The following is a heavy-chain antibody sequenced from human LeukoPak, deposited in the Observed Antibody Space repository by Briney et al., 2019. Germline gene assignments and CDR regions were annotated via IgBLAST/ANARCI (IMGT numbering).Heavy chain of an antibody. CDR2: ISNDGNDK. Sequence: GGSLRLSCAASGFTFNNYGMHWVRQAPGKGLEWLAVISNDGNDKYYADSVKGRITISRDNSKNTLYLQMISLRAEDTAVYYCAKDYYYSSGSYFDYWGQRTLVTVSS. V-gene: IGHV3-30*18. CDR1: GFTFNNYG. J-gene: IGHJ4*02. D-gene: IGHD3-22*01. CDR3: AKDYYYSSGSYFDY.